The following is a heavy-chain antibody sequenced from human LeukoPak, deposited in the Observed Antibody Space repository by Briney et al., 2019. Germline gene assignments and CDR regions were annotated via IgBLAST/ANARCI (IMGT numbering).Heavy chain of an antibody. D-gene: IGHD4-17*01. CDR2: IYYSGST. CDR1: GGSISSSNW. CDR3: ARTVPLSYYFDY. J-gene: IGHJ4*02. Sequence: SGTLSLTCAVSGGSISSSNWWSWVRQPPGKGLGGFGSIYYSGSTYYSPSLKSRVTISVDTSKNQFSLKLSSVTAADTAVYYCARTVPLSYYFDYWGQGTLVTVSS. V-gene: IGHV4-4*02.